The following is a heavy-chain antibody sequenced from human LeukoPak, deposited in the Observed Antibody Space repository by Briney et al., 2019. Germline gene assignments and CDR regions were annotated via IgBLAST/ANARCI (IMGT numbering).Heavy chain of an antibody. Sequence: ASVKVSCKASGYTFTSYYMHWVRQAPGQGLEWMGIINPSGGSTSYAQKFQGRVTMTRDMSTSTVYMELSSLRSEDTAVYYCARDPTTYYDILALYYFDYWGQGTLVTVSS. V-gene: IGHV1-46*01. CDR3: ARDPTTYYDILALYYFDY. D-gene: IGHD3-9*01. J-gene: IGHJ4*02. CDR2: INPSGGST. CDR1: GYTFTSYY.